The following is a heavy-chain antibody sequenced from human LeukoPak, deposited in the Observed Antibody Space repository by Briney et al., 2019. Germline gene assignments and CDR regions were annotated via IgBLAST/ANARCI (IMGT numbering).Heavy chain of an antibody. D-gene: IGHD2-2*01. CDR3: ARVGHQRTYYYYMDV. Sequence: PSETLSLTCSVSGGSISSYYWSWIRQPPGRGLEWIGYIYYSGRTSYNPSLKSRVTISVDTSKNQFSLKLSSVTAADTAVYYCARVGHQRTYYYYMDVWGKGTTVTVSS. CDR2: IYYSGRT. J-gene: IGHJ6*03. V-gene: IGHV4-59*01. CDR1: GGSISSYY.